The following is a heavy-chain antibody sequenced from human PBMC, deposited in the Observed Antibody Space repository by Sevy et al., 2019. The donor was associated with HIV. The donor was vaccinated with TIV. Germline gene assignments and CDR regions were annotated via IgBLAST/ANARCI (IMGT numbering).Heavy chain of an antibody. CDR1: GFRFDRYS. J-gene: IGHJ3*02. CDR2: ISSGSSSI. Sequence: GGSLRLSCAASGFRFDRYSMNWVRQAPGKGLEWVSYISSGSSSINYADSVKDRFTISRDNAKKSLFLQMNSLRAEDTAVYDCARGPSIFGDVDGLNIWGQGTMVTVSS. CDR3: ARGPSIFGDVDGLNI. V-gene: IGHV3-48*01. D-gene: IGHD3-3*01.